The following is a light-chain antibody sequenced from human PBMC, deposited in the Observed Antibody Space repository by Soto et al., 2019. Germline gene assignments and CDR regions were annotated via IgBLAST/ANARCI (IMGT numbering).Light chain of an antibody. Sequence: IFLTQSPGSLSLSSGDRATLSCRATQTVRSSYLAWYQQRPGQAPKLLIYGAFNRAIGIPDRLSGSESERDDNLTISRLDPEGSAVYYCRQYGDSITFGGGTKVEIK. V-gene: IGKV3-20*01. CDR3: RQYGDSIT. J-gene: IGKJ4*01. CDR1: QTVRSSY. CDR2: GAF.